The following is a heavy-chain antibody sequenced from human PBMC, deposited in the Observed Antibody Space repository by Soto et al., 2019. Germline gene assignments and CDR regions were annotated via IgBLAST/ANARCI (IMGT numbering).Heavy chain of an antibody. D-gene: IGHD1-1*01. J-gene: IGHJ3*02. CDR2: MSHSGGT. CDR3: ARVERGTATTVVDAFDI. CDR1: GGFVGDGSYY. Sequence: PSETLSLTCGVYGGFVGDGSYYWSWIRQPPGKGLEWIGEMSHSGGTHFNPSLKSRVTISVDTSKNQFSLKMSSVTAADTALYYCARVERGTATTVVDAFDIWGPGTMVTVSS. V-gene: IGHV4-34*01.